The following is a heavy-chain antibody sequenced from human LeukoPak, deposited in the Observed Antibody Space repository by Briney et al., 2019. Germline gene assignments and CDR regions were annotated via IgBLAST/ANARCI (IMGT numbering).Heavy chain of an antibody. CDR3: AKGRDITMVRGVIIWYYFDY. CDR1: GFTFSSYA. D-gene: IGHD3-10*01. CDR2: ISGSGGST. Sequence: GGSLRLSCAASGFTFSSYAMSWVRQAPGKGLEWVSAISGSGGSTYYADSVKGRFTISRDNSKNTLYLQMNSLRAEDTAVYYCAKGRDITMVRGVIIWYYFDYWGQGTLVTVPS. J-gene: IGHJ4*02. V-gene: IGHV3-23*01.